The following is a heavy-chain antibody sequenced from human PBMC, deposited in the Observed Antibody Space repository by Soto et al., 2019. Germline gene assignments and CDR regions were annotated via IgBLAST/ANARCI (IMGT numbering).Heavy chain of an antibody. CDR2: MNPKSGNT. CDR3: VGGNFRY. Sequence: ASVKVSCKASGYNFYSFDIYWVRQATGHGLEWMGWMNPKSGNTGYAQELRGRVTMTRNTSNSTAYMELTSLTSDDTGVYYCVGGNFRYWGQGTLVTVSS. V-gene: IGHV1-8*02. CDR1: GYNFYSFD. J-gene: IGHJ4*02.